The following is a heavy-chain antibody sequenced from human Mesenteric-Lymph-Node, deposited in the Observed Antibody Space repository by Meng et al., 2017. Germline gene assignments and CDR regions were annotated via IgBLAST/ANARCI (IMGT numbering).Heavy chain of an antibody. CDR1: GGAIRNDQW. J-gene: IGHJ4*02. D-gene: IGHD4-17*01. V-gene: IGHV4-4*02. CDR3: TTLYGDSIS. Sequence: QVPAQVSVPGVLNLSGTLSLSCDVSGGAIRNDQWWRWVRQAPGKVLEWIGESYPSGRTSYNTSVKSRVSMSEDTSQHHFSLRLSSVTAADTAVYYCTTLYGDSISWGQGTLVTVSS. CDR2: SYPSGRT.